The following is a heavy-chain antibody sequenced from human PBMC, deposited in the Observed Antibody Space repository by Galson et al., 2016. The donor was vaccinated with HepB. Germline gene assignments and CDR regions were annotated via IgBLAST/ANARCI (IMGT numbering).Heavy chain of an antibody. CDR1: GFTFSYYS. V-gene: IGHV3-21*05. CDR3: AKGLRWGGDFDF. D-gene: IGHD4-23*01. CDR2: INSRSDYT. Sequence: SLRLSCAASGFTFSYYSMNWVRQAPGQGLEWVAYINSRSDYTLYADSVKGRFTISRDNAKNTLYLQMNTLRADDTAVYYCAKGLRWGGDFDFWGQGTLVTVSS. J-gene: IGHJ4*02.